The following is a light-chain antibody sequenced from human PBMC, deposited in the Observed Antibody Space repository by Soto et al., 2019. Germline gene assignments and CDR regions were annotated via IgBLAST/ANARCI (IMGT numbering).Light chain of an antibody. J-gene: IGKJ5*01. Sequence: EIVLTQSPATLSLSPGERATLSCRASRSVSSYLAWYQQKPGQAPRLLIYDASNRATGIPARFSGSGSGTDFTLTISSLEPEDFAVYYCQQRSNWPFTFGQGTRLDIK. CDR1: RSVSSY. CDR2: DAS. V-gene: IGKV3-11*01. CDR3: QQRSNWPFT.